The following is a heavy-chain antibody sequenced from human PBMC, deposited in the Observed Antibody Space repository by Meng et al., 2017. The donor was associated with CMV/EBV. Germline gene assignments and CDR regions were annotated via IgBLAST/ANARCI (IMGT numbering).Heavy chain of an antibody. CDR1: GFTFSSYS. Sequence: GESLKISCAASGFTFSSYSMNWVRQAPGKGLEWVSSISSSSSYIYYADSVKGRFTISRDNAKNSLYLQMNSLRAEDTAVYYCARDLLPGYYYGMDVWGQGTTVTVSS. V-gene: IGHV3-21*01. CDR2: ISSSSSYI. J-gene: IGHJ6*02. D-gene: IGHD3-10*01. CDR3: ARDLLPGYYYGMDV.